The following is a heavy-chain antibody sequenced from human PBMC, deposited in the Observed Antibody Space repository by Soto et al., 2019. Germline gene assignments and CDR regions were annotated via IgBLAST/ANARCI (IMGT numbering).Heavy chain of an antibody. D-gene: IGHD3-22*01. V-gene: IGHV2-5*01. CDR1: GFSLSTSGVG. J-gene: IGHJ4*02. Sequence: QITLKESGPTLVKPTQTLTLTCTFSGFSLSTSGVGVGWIRQPPGKALEWLAVIYWNDDKRYSPSLKSSLTATKDTPKTQVVLTMTNMDPVDTATYYCAHSEPHYYDSSGYYFFDYWGQGTLVTVSS. CDR2: IYWNDDK. CDR3: AHSEPHYYDSSGYYFFDY.